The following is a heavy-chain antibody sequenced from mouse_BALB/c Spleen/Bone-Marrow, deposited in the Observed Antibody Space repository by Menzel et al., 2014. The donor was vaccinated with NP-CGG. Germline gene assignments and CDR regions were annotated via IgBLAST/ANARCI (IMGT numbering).Heavy chain of an antibody. CDR3: ARRDCWYFDV. Sequence: VQRVESGAELAKPGASVKMSCKASGYTFTSYWMHWVKQRPGQGLEWIGYINPSTGYTEYNQKFKDKATLTADKSSSTAYMQLSSLTSEDSAVYYCARRDCWYFDVWGAGTTVTVSS. J-gene: IGHJ1*01. D-gene: IGHD3-3*01. CDR2: INPSTGYT. CDR1: GYTFTSYW. V-gene: IGHV1-7*01.